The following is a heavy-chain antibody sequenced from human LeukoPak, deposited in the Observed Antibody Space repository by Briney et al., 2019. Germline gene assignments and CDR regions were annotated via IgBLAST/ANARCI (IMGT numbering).Heavy chain of an antibody. V-gene: IGHV1-46*01. Sequence: ASVKVSCKASGDTFSSYGITWVRQAPGQGLEWMGIINPSGGTTNYAQKFQGRVTMTRDTSTTTLYMELSSLRSEDTAVYYCARGRPGSGWSFDYWGQGTLVTVSS. D-gene: IGHD6-19*01. J-gene: IGHJ4*02. CDR1: GDTFSSYG. CDR2: INPSGGTT. CDR3: ARGRPGSGWSFDY.